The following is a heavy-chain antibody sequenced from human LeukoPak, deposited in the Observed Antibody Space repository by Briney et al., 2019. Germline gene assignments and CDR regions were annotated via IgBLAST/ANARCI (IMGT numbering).Heavy chain of an antibody. CDR2: ISGSGTNT. D-gene: IGHD5-18*01. J-gene: IGHJ4*02. CDR1: GFTFSSYG. CDR3: AQDRAYIQFYF. Sequence: GGSLRLSCAASGFTFSSYGMSWVRQAPGKGLEWVSGISGSGTNTNYADSVKGRFTISRDNSKNTVYLQVNSLRAEDTALYYCAQDRAYIQFYFWGQGTLVTVSS. V-gene: IGHV3-23*01.